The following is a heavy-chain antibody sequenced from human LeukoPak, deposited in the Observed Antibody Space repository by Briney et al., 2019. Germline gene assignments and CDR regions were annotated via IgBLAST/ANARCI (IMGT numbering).Heavy chain of an antibody. J-gene: IGHJ4*02. D-gene: IGHD6-19*01. V-gene: IGHV1-3*01. CDR3: ARDISSGWYFDY. CDR1: GCTFTSYA. Sequence: ASVKVSCKASGCTFTSYAMHWVRQAPGQRLEWMGWINAGNGNTKYSQKFQGRVTITRDTSASTAYMELSSLRSEDTAVYYCARDISSGWYFDYWGQGTLVTVSS. CDR2: INAGNGNT.